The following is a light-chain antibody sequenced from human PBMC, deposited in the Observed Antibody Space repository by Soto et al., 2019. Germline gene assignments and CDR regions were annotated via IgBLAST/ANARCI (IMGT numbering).Light chain of an antibody. J-gene: IGKJ1*01. Sequence: DIQMTQSPSTLSASVGDRVTITCRASQSISSWLAWYQQKPGKAPKLLIYDASSLESGVPSRFSGSGSATECTLNISSLQPDYFATYYCQQYNNYWTFGQGTRVEIK. CDR2: DAS. CDR3: QQYNNYWT. CDR1: QSISSW. V-gene: IGKV1-5*01.